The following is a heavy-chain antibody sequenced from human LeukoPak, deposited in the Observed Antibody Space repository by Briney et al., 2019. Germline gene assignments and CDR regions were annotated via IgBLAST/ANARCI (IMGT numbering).Heavy chain of an antibody. D-gene: IGHD2-2*01. CDR2: ISSSSSYI. Sequence: GGFLRLSCAASGFTFSSYSMNWVRQAPGKGLEWVSSISSSSSYIYYADSVKGRFTISRDNAKNSLYLQMNSLRTEDTALYYCAKDRKYCSSTTCHRAFDIWGQGTMVTVSS. CDR3: AKDRKYCSSTTCHRAFDI. V-gene: IGHV3-21*04. J-gene: IGHJ3*02. CDR1: GFTFSSYS.